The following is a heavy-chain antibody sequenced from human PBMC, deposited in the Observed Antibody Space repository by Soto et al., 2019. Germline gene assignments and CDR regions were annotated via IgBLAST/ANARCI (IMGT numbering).Heavy chain of an antibody. CDR3: ARAYKYCSSTSCSKSYYYYGMDV. CDR1: GYTFTSYG. CDR2: ISAYNGNT. D-gene: IGHD2-2*01. J-gene: IGHJ6*02. Sequence: QVPLVQSGAEVKKPGASVKVSCKASGYTFTSYGISWVRQAPGQGLEWMGWISAYNGNTNYAQKLQGRVTMTTDTSTSTAYMELRSLRSDDTAVYYCARAYKYCSSTSCSKSYYYYGMDVWGQGTTVTVSS. V-gene: IGHV1-18*01.